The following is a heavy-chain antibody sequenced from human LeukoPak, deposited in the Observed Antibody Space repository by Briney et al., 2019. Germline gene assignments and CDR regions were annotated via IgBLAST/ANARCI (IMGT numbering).Heavy chain of an antibody. Sequence: SETLSLTCTVSGGSISSSSYYWGWIRQPPGKGLEWIGSIYYSGSTYYNPSLKSRLTISVDTSKNQFSLKLSSVTAADTAVYFCARLGDYDSSGYYLDYWGQGTLVTVSS. CDR2: IYYSGST. J-gene: IGHJ4*02. V-gene: IGHV4-39*01. CDR1: GGSISSSSYY. D-gene: IGHD3-22*01. CDR3: ARLGDYDSSGYYLDY.